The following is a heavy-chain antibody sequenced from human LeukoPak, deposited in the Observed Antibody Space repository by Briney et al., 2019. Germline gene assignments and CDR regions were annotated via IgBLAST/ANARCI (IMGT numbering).Heavy chain of an antibody. V-gene: IGHV3-7*04. CDR3: VRGAGGGDF. CDR1: GFTFSSYW. J-gene: IGHJ4*02. CDR2: IKQDGSEK. Sequence: GGSLRLSCAASGFTFSSYWMSWVRQAPGKGLEWVANIKQDGSEKYYVDSVKGRFTISRDNAKSSLYLQMNSLRGEDTAVYSCVRGAGGGDFWGQGTLVTVSS. D-gene: IGHD6-19*01.